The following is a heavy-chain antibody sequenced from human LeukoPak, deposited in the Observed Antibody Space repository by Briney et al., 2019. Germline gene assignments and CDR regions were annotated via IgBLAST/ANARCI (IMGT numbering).Heavy chain of an antibody. D-gene: IGHD6-19*01. CDR3: AGHGQWLVRAFDY. CDR1: GGSTSSYY. Sequence: SETLSLTCTVSGGSTSSYYWSWIRQPPGKGLEWIGYIYYSGSTNYNPSLKSRVTISVDTSKNQFSLKLSSVTAADTAVYYCAGHGQWLVRAFDYWGQGTLVTVSS. CDR2: IYYSGST. V-gene: IGHV4-59*08. J-gene: IGHJ4*02.